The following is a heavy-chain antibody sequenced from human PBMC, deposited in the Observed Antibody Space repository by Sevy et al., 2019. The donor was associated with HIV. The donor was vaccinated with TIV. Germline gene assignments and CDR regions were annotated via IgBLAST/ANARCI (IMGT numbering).Heavy chain of an antibody. CDR2: IRQDGSEK. Sequence: GGSLRLSCVVSGFNFSSYWMSWVRQAPGRGLEWVANIRQDGSEKYYVDSVKGRFTISRDNAKNSLYLQMNGLRAEDTAVYYCARAIGLGYWGQGTLVTVSS. D-gene: IGHD3-16*01. CDR1: GFNFSSYW. CDR3: ARAIGLGY. V-gene: IGHV3-7*01. J-gene: IGHJ4*02.